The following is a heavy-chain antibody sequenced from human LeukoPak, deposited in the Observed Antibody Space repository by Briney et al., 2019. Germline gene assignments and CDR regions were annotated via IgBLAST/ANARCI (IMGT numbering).Heavy chain of an antibody. Sequence: GGSLRLSCAASGFTFDDYAMHWVRQAPGKGLEWVSGISWNSGSIGYADSVKGRFTISRDNAKNSLYLQMNSLRAEDTALYYRAKDMTVEGYSSGWFDYWGQGTLVTVSS. J-gene: IGHJ5*01. CDR1: GFTFDDYA. V-gene: IGHV3-9*01. CDR3: AKDMTVEGYSSGWFDY. CDR2: ISWNSGSI. D-gene: IGHD6-19*01.